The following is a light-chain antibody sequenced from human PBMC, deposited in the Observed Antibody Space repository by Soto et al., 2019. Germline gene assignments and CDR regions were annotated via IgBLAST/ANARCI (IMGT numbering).Light chain of an antibody. J-gene: IGLJ1*01. CDR1: SSDVGGYNS. Sequence: QSVLTQPASVSGSPGQSITISCTGTSSDVGGYNSVSWYQQHPGKAPKLMIYNVSNRPSGVSNRFSGSKSGNTASLTISGLQAEDEADYYCSSYTSSSTYVFGTGTKV. CDR2: NVS. CDR3: SSYTSSSTYV. V-gene: IGLV2-14*01.